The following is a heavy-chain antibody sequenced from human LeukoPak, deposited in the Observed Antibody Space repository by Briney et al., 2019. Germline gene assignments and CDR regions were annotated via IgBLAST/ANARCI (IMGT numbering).Heavy chain of an antibody. D-gene: IGHD4-17*01. V-gene: IGHV3-23*01. J-gene: IGHJ3*01. CDR1: GVSFNKYA. CDR2: IRASGVST. CDR3: ARDPNGDYVGAFDF. Sequence: GGSLRLSCTASGVSFNKYAMMWVRQTPGKGLEWVSAIRASGVSTFYADSVQGRFTISRDNSKNTPYLQMNSLRAEDAAIYYCARDPNGDYVGAFDFWGHGTVVTVSS.